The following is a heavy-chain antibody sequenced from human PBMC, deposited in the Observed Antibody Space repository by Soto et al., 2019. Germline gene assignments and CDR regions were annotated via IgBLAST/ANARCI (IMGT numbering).Heavy chain of an antibody. D-gene: IGHD1-7*01. V-gene: IGHV4-34*02. Sequence: QVHLQQRGAGLLKPSETLSLNCVVSGESFSGYYWSWIRQTPGMGLEWIGEVDHHGSITYNPSLKNRASISIDSSKNLFSLELTSVTAADTALYFCARYEYGNSLYGVDVWGQGTRVTVSS. CDR1: GESFSGYY. CDR2: VDHHGSI. J-gene: IGHJ6*02. CDR3: ARYEYGNSLYGVDV.